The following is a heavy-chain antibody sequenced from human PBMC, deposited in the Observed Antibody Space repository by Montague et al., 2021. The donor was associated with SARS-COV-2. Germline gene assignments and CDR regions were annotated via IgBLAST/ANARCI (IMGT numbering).Heavy chain of an antibody. V-gene: IGHV4-39*01. D-gene: IGHD5/OR15-5a*01. CDR2: IFHNGDS. CDR3: ARHVSNLRAAVDDFDF. J-gene: IGHJ4*02. CDR1: GGTISTDNLYWY. Sequence: SETLSLTCLVSGGTISTDNLYWYWAWIRQPPGKGLEWIVSIFHNGDSYYNPSLNTRVTISIYTSRNHFSLSLTSVTAPDTAVYYCARHVSNLRAAVDDFDFWGQGTPVTVSS.